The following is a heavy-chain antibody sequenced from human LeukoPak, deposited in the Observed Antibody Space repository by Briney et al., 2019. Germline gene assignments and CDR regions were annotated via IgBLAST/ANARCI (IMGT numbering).Heavy chain of an antibody. Sequence: ASVKVSCXASGYMFTGHFLHWVRQAPGQGLEWMGWINPNSGGANYAQKFQGRVTMTGDTSISTAYMELTRLRSDDTAMYYCARALRTNILTTVYWGQGTLVTVSS. V-gene: IGHV1-2*02. CDR1: GYMFTGHF. J-gene: IGHJ4*02. CDR3: ARALRTNILTTVY. CDR2: INPNSGGA. D-gene: IGHD3-9*01.